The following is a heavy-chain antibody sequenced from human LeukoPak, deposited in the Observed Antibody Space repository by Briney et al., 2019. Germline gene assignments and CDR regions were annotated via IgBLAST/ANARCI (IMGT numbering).Heavy chain of an antibody. CDR3: AKDSPADKLIDY. CDR2: ISGSGTGT. J-gene: IGHJ4*02. D-gene: IGHD2-2*01. CDR1: GFTFTNYA. V-gene: IGHV3-23*01. Sequence: GGSLRLSCAASGFTFTNYAMTWVRQAPGKGLEWVSTISGSGTGTYYADSVKGRFTISRDNSKNMLYLQMNSLRAEDTALYYCAKDSPADKLIDYWGQGTLVTVSS.